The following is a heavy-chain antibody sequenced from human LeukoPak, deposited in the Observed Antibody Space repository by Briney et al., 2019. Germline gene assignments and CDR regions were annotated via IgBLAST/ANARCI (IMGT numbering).Heavy chain of an antibody. V-gene: IGHV4-34*01. CDR3: ARRITIFGVVILNWYFDL. D-gene: IGHD3-3*01. J-gene: IGHJ2*01. CDR2: INHSGST. Sequence: PETLSLTCAVYGGSFSGYYWSWIRQPPGKGLEWIGEINHSGSTNYNPSLKSRVTISVDTSKNQFSLKLSSVTAADTAVYYCARRITIFGVVILNWYFDLWGRGTLVTVSS. CDR1: GGSFSGYY.